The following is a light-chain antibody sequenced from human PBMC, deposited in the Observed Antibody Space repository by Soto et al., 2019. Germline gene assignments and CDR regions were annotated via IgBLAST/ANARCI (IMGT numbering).Light chain of an antibody. J-gene: IGKJ5*01. V-gene: IGKV3-20*01. CDR1: QSVSTSQ. Sequence: EIVLTQSPGTLSLSPGERATLSCRASQSVSTSQLAWHQQKPGQAPRLLIYGASTRATGIPDRFSGSGSGXDXXXXXXXXXPEDFAVYYCQQYLSSPITFGQGTRLEIK. CDR2: GAS. CDR3: QQYLSSPIT.